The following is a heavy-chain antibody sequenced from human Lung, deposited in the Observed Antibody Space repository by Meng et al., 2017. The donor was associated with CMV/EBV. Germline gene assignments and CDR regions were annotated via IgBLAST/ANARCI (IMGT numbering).Heavy chain of an antibody. CDR2: ISVSSTVM. CDR3: ARGRGRGRGIISTGIDV. Sequence: GGSLRLXCAASGFTFRDHYMSWIRQAPGKGLEWISYISVSSTVMYYADSVKGRFTISRDDAMSSLYLQMDSLRAEDSALYYCARGRGRGRGIISTGIDVWGQGTXVTVSS. D-gene: IGHD3-10*01. CDR1: GFTFRDHY. V-gene: IGHV3-11*01. J-gene: IGHJ6*02.